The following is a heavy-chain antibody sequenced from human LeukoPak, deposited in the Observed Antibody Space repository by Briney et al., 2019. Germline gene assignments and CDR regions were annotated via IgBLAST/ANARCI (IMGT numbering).Heavy chain of an antibody. V-gene: IGHV3-7*01. Sequence: GGSLRLSCAASGFNFGVFWMAWVRQAPGEGLEWVAAMSQGGRYIYYVDSGRGRFSFSRDNARKSLFLQMRTLRAEHTAVYYCAIQYYSSFDYWGQGALVTVSS. D-gene: IGHD3-9*01. J-gene: IGHJ4*02. CDR2: MSQGGRYI. CDR3: AIQYYSSFDY. CDR1: GFNFGVFW.